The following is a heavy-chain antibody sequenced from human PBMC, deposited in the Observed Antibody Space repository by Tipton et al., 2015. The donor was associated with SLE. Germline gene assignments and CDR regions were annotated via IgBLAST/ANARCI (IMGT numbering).Heavy chain of an antibody. CDR2: SNDSGKT. CDR1: GGSLSGHY. J-gene: IGHJ3*02. Sequence: TLSLTCAVYGGSLSGHYWSWIRQSPGKGLECIGESNDSGKTNYNPALESRATISVDTSRSQFSLRLTSVTAADTAVYYCARRGYDFWSGYYKGSSSDAFDIWGQGTMVTVSS. D-gene: IGHD3-3*01. V-gene: IGHV4-34*01. CDR3: ARRGYDFWSGYYKGSSSDAFDI.